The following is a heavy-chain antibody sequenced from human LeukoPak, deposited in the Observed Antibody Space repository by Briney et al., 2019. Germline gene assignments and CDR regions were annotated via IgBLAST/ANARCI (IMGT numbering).Heavy chain of an antibody. V-gene: IGHV1-8*03. CDR2: MNPNSGNT. Sequence: GASVKVSCTASRYTFTTYDMYWVRHAPGQGLEWMGWMNPNSGNTGFAQKFQGRVTITRNTSISTAYMELSSLRAEDTAVYYCATAPPCDSSGYYFGYYFDYWGQGTLVTVSS. CDR1: RYTFTTYD. CDR3: ATAPPCDSSGYYFGYYFDY. D-gene: IGHD3-22*01. J-gene: IGHJ4*02.